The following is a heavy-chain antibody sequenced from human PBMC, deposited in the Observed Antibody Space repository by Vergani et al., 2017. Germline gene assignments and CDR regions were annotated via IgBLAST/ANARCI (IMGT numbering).Heavy chain of an antibody. J-gene: IGHJ5*02. Sequence: QVQLQESGPGLVKPSETLSLTCTVSGGSVSSGSYYWSWIRQPPGKGLEWIGYIYYSGSTNYNPSLKSRVTISVDTSKNQFSLKLSSVTAADTAVYYCARGGHGGDRGFDPWGQGTLVTVSS. CDR1: GGSVSSGSYY. CDR3: ARGGHGGDRGFDP. V-gene: IGHV4-61*01. D-gene: IGHD4-17*01. CDR2: IYYSGST.